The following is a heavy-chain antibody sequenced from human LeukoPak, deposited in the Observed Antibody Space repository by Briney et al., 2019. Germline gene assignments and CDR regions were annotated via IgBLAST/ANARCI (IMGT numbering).Heavy chain of an antibody. V-gene: IGHV3-23*01. D-gene: IGHD2-8*01. J-gene: IGHJ6*03. CDR3: AKDFVWDSRHYYYMDV. Sequence: GGSLRLSCAASGFTFSSYAMSWVRQAPGKGLEWVSAISGSGGSTYYADSVKGRFTISRDNSKNTLYLQMNSLRAEDTAVYYCAKDFVWDSRHYYYMDVWGKGTTVTVSS. CDR1: GFTFSSYA. CDR2: ISGSGGST.